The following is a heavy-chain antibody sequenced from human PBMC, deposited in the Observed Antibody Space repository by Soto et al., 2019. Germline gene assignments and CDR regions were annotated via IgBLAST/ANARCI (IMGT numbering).Heavy chain of an antibody. CDR1: GGSVSSGSYY. D-gene: IGHD2-8*01. V-gene: IGHV4-61*01. Sequence: PSETQSLTCSVSGGSVSSGSYYLSWIRQPPGKGLEWIGYTYYSGSTNYNPSLKSRVTISVDTSKNQFSLKLSSVTAADTAVYYWARDFPNGGMDVWGQGTTVTVSS. CDR3: ARDFPNGGMDV. CDR2: TYYSGST. J-gene: IGHJ6*02.